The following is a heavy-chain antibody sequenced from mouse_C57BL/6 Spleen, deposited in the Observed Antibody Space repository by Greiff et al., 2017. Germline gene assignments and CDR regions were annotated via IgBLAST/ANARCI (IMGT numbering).Heavy chain of an antibody. Sequence: VQLKESGGGLVKPGGSLKLSCAASGFTFSDYGMHWVRQAPEKGLEWVAYISSGSSTIYYADTVKGRFTISRDNAKNTLFLQMTSLRSEDTAMYYCARHHYEAMDYCGQGTSVTVSS. CDR1: GFTFSDYG. J-gene: IGHJ4*01. CDR3: ARHHYEAMDY. D-gene: IGHD2-4*01. CDR2: ISSGSSTI. V-gene: IGHV5-17*01.